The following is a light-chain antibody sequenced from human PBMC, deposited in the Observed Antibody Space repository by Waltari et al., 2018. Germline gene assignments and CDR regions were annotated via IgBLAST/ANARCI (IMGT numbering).Light chain of an antibody. Sequence: AIRMTQSPSSLSASTGDRVTITCGASQSVSTYLAWYQQKPGKAPKLLIYAASTLQRGVPSRFSGSGSGTDFTLTISSLQPEDFATYYCQQSYSTPFTFGPGIKVDIK. V-gene: IGKV1-8*01. CDR1: QSVSTY. CDR2: AAS. CDR3: QQSYSTPFT. J-gene: IGKJ3*01.